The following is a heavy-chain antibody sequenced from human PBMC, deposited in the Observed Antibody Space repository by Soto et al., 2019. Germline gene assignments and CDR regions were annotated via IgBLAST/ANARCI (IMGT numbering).Heavy chain of an antibody. V-gene: IGHV3-21*04. CDR2: ISNSYTYI. Sequence: GGSHRHSCTSSGFAFIDYSMNWVRQAPGKGLEWVSSISNSYTYIYYADSVKGRFTISRDNAKSSLYLQMNNLRVEDTAVYYCAKDLFSYSYARGYFDYWGQGTLVTVSS. CDR3: AKDLFSYSYARGYFDY. D-gene: IGHD5-18*01. CDR1: GFAFIDYS. J-gene: IGHJ4*02.